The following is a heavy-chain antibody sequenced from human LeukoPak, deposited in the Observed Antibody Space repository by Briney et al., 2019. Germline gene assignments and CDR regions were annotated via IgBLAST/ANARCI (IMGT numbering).Heavy chain of an antibody. J-gene: IGHJ3*02. D-gene: IGHD3-9*01. CDR3: AKASLRYFDWDAFDI. Sequence: GGSLRLSCAASGFTFSSYGMHWVRQAPGKGLEWVAVISYDGSNKYYADSVKGRFTISRDNSKNTLYLQMNSLRAEDTAVYYCAKASLRYFDWDAFDIWGQGTVVTVSS. CDR1: GFTFSSYG. CDR2: ISYDGSNK. V-gene: IGHV3-30*18.